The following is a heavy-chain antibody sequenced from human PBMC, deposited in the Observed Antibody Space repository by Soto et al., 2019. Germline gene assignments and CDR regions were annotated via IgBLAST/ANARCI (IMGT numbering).Heavy chain of an antibody. CDR2: ISGGSSLI. V-gene: IGHV3-48*01. CDR1: GFTFSSYS. CDR3: ATRSRGYSGYVKY. Sequence: EVQLVESGGGLVQPGGSLRLSCAASGFTFSSYSMSWVRQTPGKGLEWVSHISGGSSLIYYADSVKGRFTISRDNAENSLYPQMNRLRAEDRAVYYCATRSRGYSGYVKYWGQGTVVTVSS. D-gene: IGHD5-12*01. J-gene: IGHJ4*02.